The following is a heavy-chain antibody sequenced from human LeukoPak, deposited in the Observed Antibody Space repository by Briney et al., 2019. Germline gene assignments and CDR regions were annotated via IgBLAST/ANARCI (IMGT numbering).Heavy chain of an antibody. CDR1: GGSISSYY. CDR2: IYYSGST. V-gene: IGHV4-59*01. D-gene: IGHD6-13*01. J-gene: IGHJ4*02. CDR3: AREAAAGHDY. Sequence: SETLSLTCTVSGGSISSYYWSWIRQPPGKGLEWIGYIYYSGSTNYNPSLKSRVTISVDTSKNQFSLKLSSVTAADTAVYYCAREAAAGHDYWGQGTLVTVSS.